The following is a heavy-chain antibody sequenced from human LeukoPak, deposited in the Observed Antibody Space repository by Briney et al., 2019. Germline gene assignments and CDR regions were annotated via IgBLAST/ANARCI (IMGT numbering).Heavy chain of an antibody. CDR3: ARASEDYYYYYMDV. V-gene: IGHV4-59*01. CDR1: GGSISSYF. CDR2: IYYSGST. Sequence: PSETLSLTCTVSGGSISSYFWSWIRQPTGKGLQWIGYIYYSGSTIYNPSLKSRVTISVDTSKNQFSLKLSSVTAADTAVYYCARASEDYYYYYMDVWGKGTTVTISS. D-gene: IGHD1-14*01. J-gene: IGHJ6*03.